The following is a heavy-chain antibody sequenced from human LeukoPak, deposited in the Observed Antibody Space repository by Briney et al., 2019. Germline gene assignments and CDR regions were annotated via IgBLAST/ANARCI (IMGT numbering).Heavy chain of an antibody. CDR2: IRYDGSNK. J-gene: IGHJ4*02. D-gene: IGHD4-17*01. V-gene: IGHV3-30*02. CDR1: GFTFSSYG. CDR3: AKDYFPQTTVTTSLDY. Sequence: GGSLRLSCAASGFTFSSYGMHWVRQAPGKGLEWVAFIRYDGSNKYYADSVKGRFTISRDNSKNTLYLQMNSLRAEDTAVYYCAKDYFPQTTVTTSLDYWGQGTLVTVSS.